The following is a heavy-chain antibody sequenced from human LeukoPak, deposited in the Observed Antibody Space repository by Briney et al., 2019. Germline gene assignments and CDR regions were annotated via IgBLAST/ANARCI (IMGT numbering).Heavy chain of an antibody. Sequence: SETLSLTCTVSGGSISSSSYYWGWIRRPPGKGLEWIGSIYYSGSTYYNPSLKSRVTISVDTSKNQFSLKLSSVTAADTAVYYCARIGDYYYGSGVYYWGQGTLVTVSS. J-gene: IGHJ4*02. CDR2: IYYSGST. CDR3: ARIGDYYYGSGVYY. V-gene: IGHV4-39*01. D-gene: IGHD3-10*01. CDR1: GGSISSSSYY.